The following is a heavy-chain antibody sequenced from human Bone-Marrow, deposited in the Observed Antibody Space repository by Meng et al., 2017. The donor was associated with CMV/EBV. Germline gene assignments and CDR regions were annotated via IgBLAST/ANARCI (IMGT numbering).Heavy chain of an antibody. V-gene: IGHV3-30*02. J-gene: IGHJ6*02. CDR3: AKELHPYYYYGMDV. D-gene: IGHD5-18*01. CDR2: IRYDGSNK. Sequence: GESLKISCAASGFTFSSYAMHWVRQAPGKGLEWVAFIRYDGSNKYYADSVKGRFTISRDNSKNTLYLQMNSLRAEDTAVYYCAKELHPYYYYGMDVWGQGTTVTVSS. CDR1: GFTFSSYA.